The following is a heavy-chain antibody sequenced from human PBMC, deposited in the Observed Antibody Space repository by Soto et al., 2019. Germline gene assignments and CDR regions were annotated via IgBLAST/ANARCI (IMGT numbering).Heavy chain of an antibody. Sequence: EVQLVESGGGLVQPGGSLRLSCAASGFTFSSYSMNWVRQAPGKGLEWVSYISSSSSTIYYADSVKGRFTISRDNAKNPLYLQMNSLRDEDTAVYYCARDNPQWKAVAGIKGYSYYGMDVWGQGTTVTVSS. J-gene: IGHJ6*02. CDR1: GFTFSSYS. V-gene: IGHV3-48*02. CDR2: ISSSSSTI. D-gene: IGHD6-19*01. CDR3: ARDNPQWKAVAGIKGYSYYGMDV.